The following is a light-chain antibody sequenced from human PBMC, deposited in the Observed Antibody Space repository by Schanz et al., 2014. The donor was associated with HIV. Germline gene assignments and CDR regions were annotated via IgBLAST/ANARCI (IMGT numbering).Light chain of an antibody. CDR3: HHCDGSPPNT. Sequence: EIVMTQSPATLYVSPGEGATLSCRASQRISDSNFAWYQQKPGQAPRLLIYDASNRATGIPARFSGSGSGTDFTLTISRLAPDDFAVYYCHHCDGSPPNTFGQGTKLDIQ. J-gene: IGKJ2*01. CDR1: QRISDSN. V-gene: IGKV3-20*01. CDR2: DAS.